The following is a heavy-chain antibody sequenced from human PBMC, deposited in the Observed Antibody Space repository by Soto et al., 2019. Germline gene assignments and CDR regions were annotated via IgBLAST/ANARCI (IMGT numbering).Heavy chain of an antibody. V-gene: IGHV3-23*01. J-gene: IGHJ3*02. CDR2: ISGSGGST. CDR3: AGAEDAFDI. CDR1: GFTFSSYA. Sequence: VGSPRLSCAASGFTFSSYAMSWVRQAPGKGLEWVSAISGSGGSTYYADSVKGRFTISRDNSKNTLYLQMNSLRAEDTAVYYCAGAEDAFDIWGQGTMVTVSS.